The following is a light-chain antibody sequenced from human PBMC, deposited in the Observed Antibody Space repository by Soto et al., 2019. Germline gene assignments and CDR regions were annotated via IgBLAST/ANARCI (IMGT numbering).Light chain of an antibody. V-gene: IGKV3-20*01. J-gene: IGKJ1*01. CDR1: ESVSRN. Sequence: EVVMTQSPATLSVSPGERATLSCRASESVSRNLAWYQQKPGQAPRILIYDESTRATGIQDRFSGSGSGTDFTLTISRLEPEDFAVYYCQQYGSSGTFGQGTKVDIK. CDR2: DES. CDR3: QQYGSSGT.